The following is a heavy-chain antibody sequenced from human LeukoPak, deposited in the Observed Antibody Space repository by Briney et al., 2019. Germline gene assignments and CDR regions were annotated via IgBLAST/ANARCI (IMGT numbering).Heavy chain of an antibody. V-gene: IGHV3-23*01. CDR1: GFTFSSYD. D-gene: IGHD5-12*01. Sequence: GGSLRLSCAASGFTFSSYDMSWVRQAPGKGLEWVSAISGSGGSTYYADSVKGRFTISRDNSKNTLYLQMNSLRAEDTAVYYCAKERYSGYDFGYYFDYWGQGTLVTVSS. CDR3: AKERYSGYDFGYYFDY. J-gene: IGHJ4*02. CDR2: ISGSGGST.